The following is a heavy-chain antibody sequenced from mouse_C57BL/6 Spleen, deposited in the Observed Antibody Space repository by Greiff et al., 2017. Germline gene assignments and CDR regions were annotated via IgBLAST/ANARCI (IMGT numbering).Heavy chain of an antibody. Sequence: QVQLQQSGAELVRPGASVTLSCKASGYTFTDYDMHWVKQTPVHGLEWIGAIDPETGGTAYNQKFKGKAILTADKSSSTAYMELRSLTSEDSAVYYCTRSHDGYRYAMDYWGQGTSVTVSS. V-gene: IGHV1-15*01. CDR1: GYTFTDYD. D-gene: IGHD2-3*01. CDR2: IDPETGGT. J-gene: IGHJ4*01. CDR3: TRSHDGYRYAMDY.